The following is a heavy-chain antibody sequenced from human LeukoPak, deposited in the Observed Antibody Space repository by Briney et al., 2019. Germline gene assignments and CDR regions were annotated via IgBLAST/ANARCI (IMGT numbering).Heavy chain of an antibody. Sequence: SETLSLTCTVSGYSISSDYYWGWIRQPPGKGLEWIGSIYHSGSTYYNPSLKSRVTISVDTSKNQFSLKLSSVTAADTAVYYCAVTTGYRASIIDYWGQGTLVTVSS. CDR1: GYSISSDYY. D-gene: IGHD6-13*01. J-gene: IGHJ4*02. CDR3: AVTTGYRASIIDY. CDR2: IYHSGST. V-gene: IGHV4-38-2*02.